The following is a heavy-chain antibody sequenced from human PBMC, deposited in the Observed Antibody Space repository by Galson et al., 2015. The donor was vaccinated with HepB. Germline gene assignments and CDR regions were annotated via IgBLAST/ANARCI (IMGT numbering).Heavy chain of an antibody. D-gene: IGHD3-9*01. CDR2: IYSGGTT. CDR1: GFTVSSNQ. V-gene: IGHV3-53*01. CDR3: VRKRDYDMGYGMDV. J-gene: IGHJ6*02. Sequence: SLRLSCAVSGFTVSSNQMSWVRQAPGKGLEWVSLIYSGGTTYHADAVKGRLTISRHNSKNTLYLQMNSLRAEDTAVYYCVRKRDYDMGYGMDVWGQGTTVTVSS.